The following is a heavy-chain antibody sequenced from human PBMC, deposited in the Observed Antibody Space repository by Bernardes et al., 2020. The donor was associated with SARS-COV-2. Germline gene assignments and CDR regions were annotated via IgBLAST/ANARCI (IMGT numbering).Heavy chain of an antibody. Sequence: SETLSLTCTVSGGSLSRYNWGWIRQSPGKGLEWIGHIYHNGNTNYNPSLNSRVTISKDTPKNQFSLKLSSVTAANTAVYFCARWYDISVYSWLDPWGQGTLVTVSS. D-gene: IGHD3-9*01. CDR1: GGSLSRYN. V-gene: IGHV4-59*01. CDR2: IYHNGNT. J-gene: IGHJ5*02. CDR3: ARWYDISVYSWLDP.